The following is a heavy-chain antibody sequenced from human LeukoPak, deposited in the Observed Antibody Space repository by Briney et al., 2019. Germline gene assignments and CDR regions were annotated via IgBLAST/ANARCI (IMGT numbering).Heavy chain of an antibody. CDR3: ARDGGGNRNFDY. D-gene: IGHD4-23*01. V-gene: IGHV4-4*07. CDR2: VHTSGST. CDR1: GGSISSYY. J-gene: IGHJ4*02. Sequence: SETLSLTCTASGGSISSYYWSWIRQPAGKGLEWVGRVHTSGSTNYNPSLKSRVTLSQDTSKNQFYLRLTSVTAADTAVYYCARDGGGNRNFDYWGQGTLVTVSS.